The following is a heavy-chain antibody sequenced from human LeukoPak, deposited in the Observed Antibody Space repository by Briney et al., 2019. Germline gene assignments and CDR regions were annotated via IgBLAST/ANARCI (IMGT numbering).Heavy chain of an antibody. CDR1: GLTFSDYY. CDR2: ISSSGSTI. J-gene: IGHJ4*02. V-gene: IGHV3-11*04. CDR3: ASDSSVLLWFGEPRFFEY. D-gene: IGHD3-10*01. Sequence: GGSLRLSCAASGLTFSDYYMSWIRQAPGKGLEWVSYISSSGSTIYYADSVKGRFTISRDNAKNSLYLQMNSLRAGDTAVYYCASDSSVLLWFGEPRFFEYWGQGTLVTVSS.